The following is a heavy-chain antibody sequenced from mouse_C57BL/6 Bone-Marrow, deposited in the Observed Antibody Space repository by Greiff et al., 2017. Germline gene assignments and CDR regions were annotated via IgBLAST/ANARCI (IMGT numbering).Heavy chain of an antibody. V-gene: IGHV5-17*01. D-gene: IGHD1-2*01. Sequence: EVMLVESGGGLVKPGGSLKLSCAASGFTFSDYGMHWVRQAPEKGLEWVAYISSGSSTIYYADTVKGRFTISRDNAKYTMFLQMTSLRSEDTAMYYCARPITTASSFAYWGQGTLVTVSA. CDR1: GFTFSDYG. CDR3: ARPITTASSFAY. J-gene: IGHJ3*01. CDR2: ISSGSSTI.